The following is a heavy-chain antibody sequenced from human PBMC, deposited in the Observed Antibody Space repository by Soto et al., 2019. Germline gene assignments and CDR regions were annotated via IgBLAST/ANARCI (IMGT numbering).Heavy chain of an antibody. Sequence: LKISCKGSGYTFPTYWIGWVRQMPGKGLEWMGVIYPGDSDTIYSPSFQGQVTRSADKSISTAYLQWRSLQASDTAMYYCVRRPGCSTTACYRELDYWGQGTLVTVSS. J-gene: IGHJ4*02. D-gene: IGHD2-2*01. CDR1: GYTFPTYW. CDR3: VRRPGCSTTACYRELDY. CDR2: IYPGDSDT. V-gene: IGHV5-51*01.